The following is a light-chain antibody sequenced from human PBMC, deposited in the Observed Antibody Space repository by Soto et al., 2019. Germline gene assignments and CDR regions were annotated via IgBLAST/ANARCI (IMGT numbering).Light chain of an antibody. J-gene: IGKJ1*01. CDR2: GAS. CDR1: QSINAH. V-gene: IGKV3-15*01. CDR3: QQYNTWLWT. Sequence: EVVMTQSPATLSVSPGERVTLSCRASQSINAHLAWYQQKPGQAPRLLIHGASTRATGIPARFNGSGFGTEIILTISSLQSEDFAIYYCQQYNTWLWTFGQGTKVEI.